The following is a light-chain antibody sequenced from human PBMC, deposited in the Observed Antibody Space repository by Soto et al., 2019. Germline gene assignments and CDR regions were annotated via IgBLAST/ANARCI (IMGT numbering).Light chain of an antibody. J-gene: IGKJ1*01. CDR1: QSVSSNY. CDR2: GAS. CDR3: QQYCSSPLT. Sequence: EIVLTQSPGTLPLSPGERATLSCRASQSVSSNYLAWYQQKPGQAPRLLIYGASSRVTGIPDRISGSGSGTDFTLTISSLEPEDFAIYYCQQYCSSPLTFGQGTKVEIK. V-gene: IGKV3-20*01.